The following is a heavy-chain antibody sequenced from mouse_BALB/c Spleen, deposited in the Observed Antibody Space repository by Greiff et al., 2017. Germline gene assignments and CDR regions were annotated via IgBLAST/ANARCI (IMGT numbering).Heavy chain of an antibody. V-gene: IGHV5-17*02. CDR2: ISSGSSTI. J-gene: IGHJ4*01. Sequence: EVQGVGSGGGLVQLGGSRKLSCAAPGFIFSSFGLHWVRQAPEKGLEWVAYISSGSSTIYYADTVKGRFTISRDNPKNTLFLQMTSLRSEDTAMYYCARSPYGNYDYAMDYWGQGTSVTVSS. CDR1: GFIFSSFG. D-gene: IGHD2-10*02. CDR3: ARSPYGNYDYAMDY.